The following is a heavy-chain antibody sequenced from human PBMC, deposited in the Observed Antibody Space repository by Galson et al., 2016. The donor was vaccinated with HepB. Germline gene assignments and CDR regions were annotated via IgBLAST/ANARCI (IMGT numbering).Heavy chain of an antibody. CDR1: GFTFGDYT. J-gene: IGHJ3*01. V-gene: IGHV3-49*03. CDR3: TRGCAGTNAFDF. Sequence: SLRLSCAASGFTFGDYTMSWFRQAPGKGLEWLGFIRSKAYGGTVDYAGSVRGSFTFSRDDSKNIAYLQMSSLRDEDTAVYFCTRGCAGTNAFDFWGQGTLVTVSS. CDR2: IRSKAYGGTV. D-gene: IGHD1-26*01.